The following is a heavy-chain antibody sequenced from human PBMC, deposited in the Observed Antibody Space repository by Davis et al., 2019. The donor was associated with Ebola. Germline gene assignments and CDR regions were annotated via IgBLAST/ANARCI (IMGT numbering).Heavy chain of an antibody. CDR1: GFTFSDYY. Sequence: GGSLRLSCTGSGFTFSDYYMSWIRQAPGKGLEWVSYISKNGDTIFYADSVKGRFTISRDNAKNSVYLQMTSLRAEDTAVYYCARGGLELDYWGQGTLVTVSS. J-gene: IGHJ4*02. CDR2: ISKNGDTI. CDR3: ARGGLELDY. D-gene: IGHD1-7*01. V-gene: IGHV3-11*01.